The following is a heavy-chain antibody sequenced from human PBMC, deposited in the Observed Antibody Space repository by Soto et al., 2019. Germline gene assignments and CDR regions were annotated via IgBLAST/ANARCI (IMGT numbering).Heavy chain of an antibody. CDR3: ARESEDLTSNFDY. CDR2: ISSTTNYI. V-gene: IGHV3-21*06. CDR1: GFTFTRYS. J-gene: IGHJ4*02. Sequence: GGSLRLSCAASGFTFTRYSMNWVRQAPGTGLEWVSSISSTTNYIYYGDSMKGRFTISRDNAKNSLYLEMNSLRAEDTAVYYCARESEDLTSNFDYWGQGTLVTVSS.